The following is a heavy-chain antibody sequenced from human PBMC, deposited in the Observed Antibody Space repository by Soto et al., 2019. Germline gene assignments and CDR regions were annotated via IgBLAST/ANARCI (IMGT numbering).Heavy chain of an antibody. Sequence: QVQLVESGGGVVQPGRSLRLSCAASGFTFNNYGIHWVRQAPGKGLEWVSFISYDGNKKYYADSVKGRFTISRDNSKNTLVLQMNSLRLEDTAVYFCAKDSTRDYYYYMDVWGKGTTVTVSS. CDR2: ISYDGNKK. CDR3: AKDSTRDYYYYMDV. J-gene: IGHJ6*03. D-gene: IGHD2-2*01. CDR1: GFTFNNYG. V-gene: IGHV3-30*18.